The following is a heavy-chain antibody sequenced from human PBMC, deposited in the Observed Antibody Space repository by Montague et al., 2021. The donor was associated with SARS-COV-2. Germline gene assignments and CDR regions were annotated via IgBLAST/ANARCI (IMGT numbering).Heavy chain of an antibody. CDR1: GGPLSGYF. CDR2: ISHGGAT. CDR3: ARAPTFYEGLTGKDSELDV. J-gene: IGHJ3*01. V-gene: IGHV4-34*01. D-gene: IGHD3-9*01. Sequence: SETLSLTCGVSGGPLSGYFWSWIRQTPGKGLEWIGEISHGGATTYNPTLKSRATVSVDTSRNQFSLKLNTVTAPDTGVYYCARAPTFYEGLTGKDSELDVWGRGTMVIVSS.